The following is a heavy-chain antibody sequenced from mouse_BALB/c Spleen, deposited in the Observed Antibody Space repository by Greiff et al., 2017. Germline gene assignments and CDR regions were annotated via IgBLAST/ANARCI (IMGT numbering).Heavy chain of an antibody. J-gene: IGHJ3*01. D-gene: IGHD2-4*01. CDR1: GFTFSSYA. CDR3: AREGVYYDWFAY. V-gene: IGHV5-6-5*01. CDR2: ISSGGST. Sequence: EVMLVESGGGLVKPGGSLKLSCAASGFTFSSYAMSWVRQTPEKRLEWVASISSGGSTYYPDSVKGRFTISRDNARNILYLQMSSLRSEDTAMYYCAREGVYYDWFAYWGQGTLVTASA.